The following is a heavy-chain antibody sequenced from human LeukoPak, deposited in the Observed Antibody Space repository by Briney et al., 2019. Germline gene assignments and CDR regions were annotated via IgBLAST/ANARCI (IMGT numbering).Heavy chain of an antibody. J-gene: IGHJ5*02. CDR1: GRSLSSSSYY. Sequence: PETLSLTCTVSGRSLSSSSYYWGWLRQPLGKGLEWIGSIYYSGSTYYNPSLKSRVTISVDTSKNQFSLKLSSVTAADTAVYYCARDFSDVVVVDYNWFDPWGQGTLVTVSS. D-gene: IGHD2-15*01. V-gene: IGHV4-39*07. CDR3: ARDFSDVVVVDYNWFDP. CDR2: IYYSGST.